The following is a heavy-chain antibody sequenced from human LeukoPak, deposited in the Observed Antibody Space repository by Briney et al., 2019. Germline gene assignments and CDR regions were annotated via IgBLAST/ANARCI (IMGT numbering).Heavy chain of an antibody. D-gene: IGHD2-15*01. CDR2: IRNKANSYAT. V-gene: IGHV3-73*01. Sequence: PGGSLRLSCAASGFTLSNAWMSWVRQASGKGLEWVGRIRNKANSYATAYAASVKGRFIISRDDSENTAYLQMNSLKTEDTAVYYCRFPPYCSGGSCYSVDYWGQGTLVTVSS. CDR1: GFTLSNAW. J-gene: IGHJ4*02. CDR3: RFPPYCSGGSCYSVDY.